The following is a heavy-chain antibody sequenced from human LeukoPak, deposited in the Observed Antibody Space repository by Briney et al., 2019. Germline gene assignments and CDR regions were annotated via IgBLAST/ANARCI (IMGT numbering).Heavy chain of an antibody. Sequence: GGSLRLSCAASGFTFSSYWMSWVRQAPGKGLEWVANIKQDGSEKKYVDSVKGRFTISRDNARNSLFLQMNSLRGEDTAVYYCARDRYFADIWGQGTMVTVSS. CDR3: ARDRYFADI. V-gene: IGHV3-7*04. D-gene: IGHD3-16*02. CDR2: IKQDGSEK. J-gene: IGHJ3*02. CDR1: GFTFSSYW.